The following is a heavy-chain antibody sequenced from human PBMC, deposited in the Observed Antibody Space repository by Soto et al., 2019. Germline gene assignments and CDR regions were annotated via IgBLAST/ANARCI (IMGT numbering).Heavy chain of an antibody. V-gene: IGHV1-69*06. Sequence: QVYLVQSGAEVKKPGSSVKISCKASGGIFSSNTINWVRQAAGQGLAWMGGIISLFGTANYAEKFQGRVTITADKSTKTEYMELTSLRSEDTTVYYCASKAACGGDCYAVDSWGQGTLVTVSS. D-gene: IGHD2-21*02. CDR1: GGIFSSNT. CDR2: IISLFGTA. CDR3: ASKAACGGDCYAVDS. J-gene: IGHJ4*02.